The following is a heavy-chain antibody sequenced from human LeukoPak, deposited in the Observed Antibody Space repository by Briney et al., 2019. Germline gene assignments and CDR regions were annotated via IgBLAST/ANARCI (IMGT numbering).Heavy chain of an antibody. CDR2: ISSSSSTI. V-gene: IGHV3-48*04. Sequence: PGGSLRLSCAASGFTFSSYSMNWVRQAPGKGLEWVSYISSSSSTIYYADSVKGRFTISRDNAKNSLYLQMNSLRAEDTAVYYCARDGYNSISKYFDYWGQGTLVTVSS. D-gene: IGHD5-24*01. J-gene: IGHJ4*02. CDR1: GFTFSSYS. CDR3: ARDGYNSISKYFDY.